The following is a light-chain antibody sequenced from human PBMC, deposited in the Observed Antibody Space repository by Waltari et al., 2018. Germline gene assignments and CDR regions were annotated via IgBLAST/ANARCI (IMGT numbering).Light chain of an antibody. Sequence: QSVLTQPPSVSAAPGQKVTISCPGGYSNIRNNYASWHQQVPGTAPKLLIFDNDKRPSGTPDRFSGSKSGTSATLDISGLQIEDEAIYYCATWDSDLLAGLFGGGTKLTVL. V-gene: IGLV1-51*01. CDR3: ATWDSDLLAGL. CDR2: DND. J-gene: IGLJ2*01. CDR1: YSNIRNNY.